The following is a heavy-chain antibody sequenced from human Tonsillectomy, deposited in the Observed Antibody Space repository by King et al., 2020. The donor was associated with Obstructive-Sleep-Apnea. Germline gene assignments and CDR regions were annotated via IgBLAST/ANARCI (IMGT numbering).Heavy chain of an antibody. CDR3: ARVPSGPNYYDSSVDWYFDL. CDR2: IGTAGDT. D-gene: IGHD3-22*01. Sequence: VQLVQSGGGLVQPGGSLRLSCAASGFTFSSYDMHWVRQATGKGLEWVSAIGTAGDTYYPGSVKGRFTISRENAKNSLYLQMNSLRAGDTAVYYCARVPSGPNYYDSSVDWYFDLWGRGTLVTVSS. V-gene: IGHV3-13*04. J-gene: IGHJ2*01. CDR1: GFTFSSYD.